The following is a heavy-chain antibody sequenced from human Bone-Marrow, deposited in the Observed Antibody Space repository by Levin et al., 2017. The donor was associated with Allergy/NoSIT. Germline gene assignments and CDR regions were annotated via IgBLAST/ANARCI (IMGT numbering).Heavy chain of an antibody. V-gene: IGHV3-30*18. CDR1: GFTFSTYG. J-gene: IGHJ6*02. D-gene: IGHD3-16*01. CDR2: ITSDGSQK. Sequence: GGSLRLSCEASGFTFSTYGMHWVRQAPGKGLEWVAIITSDGSQKYYEDSVKGRFTISRDNSKNTVYLHMDSLRLEDTALYYCAKGGDMDVWGQGTTVTVSS. CDR3: AKGGDMDV.